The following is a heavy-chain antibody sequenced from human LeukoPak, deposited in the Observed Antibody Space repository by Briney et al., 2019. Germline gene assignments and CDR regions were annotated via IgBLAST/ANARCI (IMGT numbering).Heavy chain of an antibody. V-gene: IGHV3-66*01. J-gene: IGHJ4*02. CDR1: GFTVKDNF. CDR2: LYSGGAT. Sequence: GGSLRLSCAASGFTVKDNFMSWVRQAPGKGLEWVSVLYSGGATYYADSVKGRFIISRDNSKNTVSLQMNDLRTEDTAFYYCTRDSANYHFAYWGQGALVTVSS. CDR3: TRDSANYHFAY. D-gene: IGHD4/OR15-4a*01.